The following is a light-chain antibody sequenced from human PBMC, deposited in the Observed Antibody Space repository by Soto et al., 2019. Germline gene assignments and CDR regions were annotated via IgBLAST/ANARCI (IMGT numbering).Light chain of an antibody. CDR3: QQYNNWPRT. Sequence: EIVLAQSPGTLSLSPGERATLSCRASQSVTNSFLAWYQQKPGQAPRLLIYGASRRATGIPDRFTGSGSGTDFTLTISSLQSEDFAVYYCQQYNNWPRTFGLGTKVETK. CDR1: QSVTNSF. V-gene: IGKV3-20*01. CDR2: GAS. J-gene: IGKJ1*01.